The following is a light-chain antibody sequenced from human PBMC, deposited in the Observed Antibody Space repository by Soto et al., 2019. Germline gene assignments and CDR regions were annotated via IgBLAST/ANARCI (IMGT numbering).Light chain of an antibody. CDR3: QQYNSYPYT. V-gene: IGKV1-5*03. J-gene: IGKJ2*01. Sequence: DIQVTQSPSTLSASVGDRVTITCRASQSISSRLAWYQQKPGKAPKLLIYKASSLESGVPSRFSGSGSGTEFTLTISSLQPDDFATYYCQQYNSYPYTFGQGTKLEIK. CDR2: KAS. CDR1: QSISSR.